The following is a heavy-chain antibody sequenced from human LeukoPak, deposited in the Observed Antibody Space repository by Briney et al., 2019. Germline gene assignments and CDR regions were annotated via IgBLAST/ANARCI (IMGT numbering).Heavy chain of an antibody. D-gene: IGHD4-11*01. V-gene: IGHV5-51*01. CDR2: IYPGDSDT. CDR3: ARHTGDSNYGSIDY. Sequence: GESLKISCKGSGYRFTSYWIGWVRQMPGKGLEWRGIIYPGDSDTRYSPSFQGQVTISTDKSISTAYLQWSSLKASDTAMYYCARHTGDSNYGSIDYWGQGTLFTVSS. CDR1: GYRFTSYW. J-gene: IGHJ4*02.